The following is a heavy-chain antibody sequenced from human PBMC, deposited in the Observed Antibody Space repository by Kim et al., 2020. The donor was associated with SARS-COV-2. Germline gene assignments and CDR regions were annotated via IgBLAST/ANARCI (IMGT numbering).Heavy chain of an antibody. CDR3: ARDGSGVVTAIPMCGRRGYFQH. CDR1: GGSISSSSYY. J-gene: IGHJ1*01. CDR2: SDYSGST. Sequence: SETLSLTCTVSGGSISSSSYYWGWIRQPPGKGLEWIGSSDYSGSTYYNPAPKSRVTISVDTTKNQFSLKMSSVTDADAAVYYGARDGSGVVTAIPMCGRRGYFQHSGPGTLFTVSS. V-gene: IGHV4-39*07. D-gene: IGHD2-21*02.